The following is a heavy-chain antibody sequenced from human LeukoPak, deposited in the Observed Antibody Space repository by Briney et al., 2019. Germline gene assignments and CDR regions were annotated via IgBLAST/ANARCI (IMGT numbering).Heavy chain of an antibody. CDR3: ARVTGKNWGTY. V-gene: IGHV1-2*02. D-gene: IGHD7-27*01. CDR2: INPNSGDT. CDR1: GYTFTSYG. J-gene: IGHJ4*02. Sequence: ASVKVSCKASGYTFTSYGISWVRQAPGQGLEWMGWINPNSGDTNYAQKFQGRVTMTRDSSISTVYMELSRLSSDDTAVYYCARVTGKNWGTYWGQGTLVTVSS.